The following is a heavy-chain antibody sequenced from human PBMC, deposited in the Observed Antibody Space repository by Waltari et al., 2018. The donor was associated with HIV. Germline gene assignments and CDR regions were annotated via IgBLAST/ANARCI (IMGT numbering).Heavy chain of an antibody. J-gene: IGHJ4*02. CDR1: GFSLTPVGVG. D-gene: IGHD3-16*02. V-gene: IGHV2-5*01. CDR3: AHREAEGYSGFEF. Sequence: ITLKESGPTLMKPTQTLTLTCTFPGFSLTPVGVGVGWIRQPPGKALGWLARMYWNGDKRFSPSLRNRLSITKDTSKDQVVLTMTKMDPVDTGTYYCAHREAEGYSGFEFWGQGSLVTVSS. CDR2: MYWNGDK.